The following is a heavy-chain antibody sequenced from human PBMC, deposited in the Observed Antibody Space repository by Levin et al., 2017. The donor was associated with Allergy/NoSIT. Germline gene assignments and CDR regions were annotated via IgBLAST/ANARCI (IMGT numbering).Heavy chain of an antibody. CDR2: ISYDGSNK. V-gene: IGHV3-30-3*01. CDR1: GFTFSSYA. Sequence: LSLTCAASGFTFSSYAMHWVRQAPGKGLEWVAVISYDGSNKYYADSVKGRFTISRDNSKTTLYLQMNSLRAEDTAVYYCAREVPMTYGSGSYYSYFDYWGQGTLVTVSS. CDR3: AREVPMTYGSGSYYSYFDY. D-gene: IGHD3-10*01. J-gene: IGHJ4*02.